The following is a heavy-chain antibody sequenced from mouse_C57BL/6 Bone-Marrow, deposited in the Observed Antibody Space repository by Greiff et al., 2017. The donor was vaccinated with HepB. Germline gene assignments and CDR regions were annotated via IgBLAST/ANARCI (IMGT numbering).Heavy chain of an antibody. CDR3: TRYWDEDY. V-gene: IGHV1-15*01. J-gene: IGHJ2*01. CDR2: IDPETGGT. Sequence: QVQLKESGAELVRPGASVTLSCKASGYTFTDYEMHWVKQTPVHGLEWIGAIDPETGGTAYNQKFKGKAILTADKSSSTAYMELRSLTSEDSAVYYCTRYWDEDYWGQGTTLTVSS. D-gene: IGHD4-1*01. CDR1: GYTFTDYE.